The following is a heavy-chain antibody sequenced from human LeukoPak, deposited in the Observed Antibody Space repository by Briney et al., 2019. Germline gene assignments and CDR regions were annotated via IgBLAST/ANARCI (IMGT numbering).Heavy chain of an antibody. CDR1: GSTFSNAW. CDR3: TTDQDSGSYYYYYYGMDV. D-gene: IGHD1-26*01. V-gene: IGHV3-15*01. CDR2: IKSKTDGGTT. J-gene: IGHJ6*02. Sequence: GGSLRLSCAASGSTFSNAWMSWVRQAPGKGLEWVGRIKSKTDGGTTDYAAPVKGRFTISRDDSKNTLYLQMNSLKTEDTAVYYCTTDQDSGSYYYYYYGMDVWGQGTTVTVSS.